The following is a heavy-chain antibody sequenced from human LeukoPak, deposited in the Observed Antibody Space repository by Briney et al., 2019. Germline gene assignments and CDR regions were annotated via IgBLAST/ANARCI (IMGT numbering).Heavy chain of an antibody. CDR2: INPNSGGT. Sequence: ASVKVSCKTSGYSFTVYYIHCVRQAPGQGLEWMGWINPNSGGTNYAQKFQGRVTMTRDTSISTAYMELSRLRSDDTAVYYCARDRRMEVAGRGGYYFDYWGQGTLVTVSS. CDR1: GYSFTVYY. CDR3: ARDRRMEVAGRGGYYFDY. D-gene: IGHD6-19*01. V-gene: IGHV1-2*02. J-gene: IGHJ4*02.